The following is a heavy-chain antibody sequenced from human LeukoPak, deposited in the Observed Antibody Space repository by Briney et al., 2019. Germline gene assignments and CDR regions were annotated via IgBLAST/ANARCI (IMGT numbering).Heavy chain of an antibody. V-gene: IGHV3-7*03. CDR2: IKQDGNEK. D-gene: IGHD2-2*01. CDR3: ARKLGYCTGASCYVDY. CDR1: GFIFSSYW. J-gene: IGHJ4*02. Sequence: GGSLRLSCTASGFIFSSYWMTWVRQAPGKGLEWVANIKQDGNEKYYVDSVKGRFTISRDNDQNSLYLQMNSLRADDTAVYYCARKLGYCTGASCYVDYWGQGTLVTVSS.